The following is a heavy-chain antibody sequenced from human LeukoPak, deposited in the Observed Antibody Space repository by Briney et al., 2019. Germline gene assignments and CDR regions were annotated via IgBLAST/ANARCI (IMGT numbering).Heavy chain of an antibody. J-gene: IGHJ4*02. CDR3: ARDLSGVTGYTYGRGIDY. CDR1: GFTFSSYW. Sequence: GGSLRLSCAASGFTFSSYWMSWVRQAPGKGLEWVANIKKDGSEKYYVDSVKGRFTISRDNAKTSLHLQMNSLRAEDTAVYYCARDLSGVTGYTYGRGIDYWGQGTLVTVSS. V-gene: IGHV3-7*01. CDR2: IKKDGSEK. D-gene: IGHD5-18*01.